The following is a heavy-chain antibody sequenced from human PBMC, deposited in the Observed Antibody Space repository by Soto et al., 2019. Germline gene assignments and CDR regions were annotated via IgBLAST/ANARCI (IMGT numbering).Heavy chain of an antibody. CDR3: XRAXXXXXGEYCGRVSCAAEYFQA. Sequence: EVQLLESGGTLVQPGGSLRLSCATSGFIFGNFAMSWVRQSPGKGLEWVSTIHRGGTFYADSVRGRFTISRDDSKNTLSLXXXXXXAGXXXXXLWXRAXXXXXGEYCGRVSCAAEYFQAWGQGTLVTVSS. V-gene: IGHV3-23*05. J-gene: IGHJ1*01. D-gene: IGHD1-26*01. CDR1: GFIFGNFA. CDR2: IHRGGT.